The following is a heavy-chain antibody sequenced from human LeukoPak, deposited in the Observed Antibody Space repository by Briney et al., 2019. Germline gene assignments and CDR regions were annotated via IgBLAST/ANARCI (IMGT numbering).Heavy chain of an antibody. J-gene: IGHJ4*02. V-gene: IGHV3-30*02. CDR3: AKYLTRSYPSLDY. Sequence: PGGSLRLSFAASGLTFSSYGLHWVRQAPGKGLEWVAFIRYDGSNKYYADSVKGRFTISRDNSKNTLYLQMNSLRAEDTAVYSCAKYLTRSYPSLDYWGQGTLVTVSS. D-gene: IGHD1-26*01. CDR2: IRYDGSNK. CDR1: GLTFSSYG.